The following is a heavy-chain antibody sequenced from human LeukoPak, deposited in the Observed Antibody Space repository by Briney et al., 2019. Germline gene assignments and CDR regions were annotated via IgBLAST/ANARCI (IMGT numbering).Heavy chain of an antibody. CDR3: AKGEYNSSPWDY. V-gene: IGHV3-23*01. CDR1: RFTFSHYA. Sequence: PGGSLRLSCAASRFTFSHYAMTWVRQAPGKGLEWVSSIRVSGGGTYYADSVQGRFTISRDDSKNTLYLHMNSLRAEDTAVYYCAKGEYNSSPWDYWGQGTLVTVSS. J-gene: IGHJ4*02. CDR2: IRVSGGGT. D-gene: IGHD6-6*01.